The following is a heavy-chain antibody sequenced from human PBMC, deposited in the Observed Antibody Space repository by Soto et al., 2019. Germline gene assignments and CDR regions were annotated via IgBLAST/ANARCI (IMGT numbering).Heavy chain of an antibody. D-gene: IGHD6-13*01. CDR3: ARDRGEAAAGTKRGNWFDP. CDR1: GGSISSGGYY. CDR2: IYYSGST. J-gene: IGHJ5*02. V-gene: IGHV4-31*03. Sequence: SETLSLTCTVSGGSISSGGYYWSWIRQHPGKGLEWIGYIYYSGSTYYNPSLKSRVTISVDTSKNQFSLKLSSVTAADTAVYYCARDRGEAAAGTKRGNWFDPWGQGTLVTVSS.